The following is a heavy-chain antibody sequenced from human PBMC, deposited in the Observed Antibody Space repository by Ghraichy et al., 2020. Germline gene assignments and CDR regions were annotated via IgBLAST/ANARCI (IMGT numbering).Heavy chain of an antibody. D-gene: IGHD3-3*01. Sequence: SETLSLTCTVLGGSLSTSRYYWGWIRQSPGKGLEWIGSMYYSGSYSGSTFHNPSLKSRVTISVDTSKNQLSLKLSAVTAADTGVYYCARHQDVFGRFYYYMDVWGKGTTVTVSS. J-gene: IGHJ6*03. CDR3: ARHQDVFGRFYYYMDV. CDR1: GGSLSTSRYY. V-gene: IGHV4-39*01. CDR2: MYYSGSYSGST.